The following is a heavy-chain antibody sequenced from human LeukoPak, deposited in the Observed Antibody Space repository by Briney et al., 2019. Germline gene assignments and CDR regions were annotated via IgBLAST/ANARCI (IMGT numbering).Heavy chain of an antibody. Sequence: PSETLSLTCAVSGYSISSGYYWGWTRQPPGKGLEWIGRIYHSGSTYYNPSLKSRVTISVDTSKNQFSLKLSSVTAADTAVYYCARTGVLLWFGELLYYFDYWGQGTLVTVSS. J-gene: IGHJ4*02. CDR2: IYHSGST. CDR3: ARTGVLLWFGELLYYFDY. V-gene: IGHV4-38-2*01. D-gene: IGHD3-10*01. CDR1: GYSISSGYY.